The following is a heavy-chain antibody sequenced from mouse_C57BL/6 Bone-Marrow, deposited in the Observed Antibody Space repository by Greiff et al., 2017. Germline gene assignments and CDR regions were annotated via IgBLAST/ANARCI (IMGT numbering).Heavy chain of an antibody. Sequence: QVQLQQPGAELVMPGASVKLSCTASGYTFTSYWMHWVKQRPGQGLEWIGEIDPSDSYTNYNQKFKGKSTLTVDKSSSTAYMQLSSLTSEDSAVYYCARPAYYSNFYAMDYWGQGTSVTVSS. V-gene: IGHV1-69*01. D-gene: IGHD2-5*01. CDR2: IDPSDSYT. J-gene: IGHJ4*01. CDR3: ARPAYYSNFYAMDY. CDR1: GYTFTSYW.